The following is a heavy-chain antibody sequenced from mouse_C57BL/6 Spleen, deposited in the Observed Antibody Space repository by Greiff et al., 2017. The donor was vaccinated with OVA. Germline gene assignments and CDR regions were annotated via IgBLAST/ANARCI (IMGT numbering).Heavy chain of an antibody. CDR1: GYTFTDYN. Sequence: EVQGVESGPELVKPGASVKMSCKASGYTFTDYNMHWVKQSHGKSLEWIGYINPNNGGTSYNQKFKGKATLTVNKSSSTAYMELRSLTSEDSAVYYRARWDISAMDYWGQGTSVTVSS. V-gene: IGHV1-22*01. J-gene: IGHJ4*01. D-gene: IGHD3-2*01. CDR2: INPNNGGT. CDR3: ARWDISAMDY.